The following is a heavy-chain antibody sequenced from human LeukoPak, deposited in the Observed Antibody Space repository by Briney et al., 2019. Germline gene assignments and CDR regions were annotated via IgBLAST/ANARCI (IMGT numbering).Heavy chain of an antibody. D-gene: IGHD4-17*01. V-gene: IGHV1-18*01. Sequence: ASVKVSCKASGYTFTHYIINWVRQAPGQGLEWMGKISAYNNYTTYAQKFQGRIAMTTDTATNTAYMDLRSLRSDDTAFYYCAREGADDHGRLLWFDPWGQGTLVTVSS. CDR2: ISAYNNYT. J-gene: IGHJ5*02. CDR3: AREGADDHGRLLWFDP. CDR1: GYTFTHYI.